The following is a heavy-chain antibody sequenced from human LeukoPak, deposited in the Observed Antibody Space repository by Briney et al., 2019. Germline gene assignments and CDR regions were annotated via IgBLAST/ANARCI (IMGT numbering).Heavy chain of an antibody. D-gene: IGHD6-13*01. CDR2: MNPNSGNT. V-gene: IGHV1-8*03. J-gene: IGHJ4*02. CDR3: ARAAMSSSHGGGIDY. CDR1: GYTFTSYD. Sequence: VASVKVSCKASGYTFTSYDINWVRQATGQGLEWMGWMNPNSGNTGYAQKFQGRVTITRNTSISTAYMELSSLRAEDTAVYYRARAAMSSSHGGGIDYWGQGTLVTVSS.